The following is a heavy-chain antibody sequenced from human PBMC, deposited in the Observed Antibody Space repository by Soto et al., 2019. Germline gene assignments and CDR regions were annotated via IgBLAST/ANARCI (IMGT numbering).Heavy chain of an antibody. V-gene: IGHV3-48*02. CDR3: ARDSEGYSGYDLGYYYYGMDV. Sequence: EVQLVESGGGLVQPVGSLRLSCAASGFTFSSYSMNWVRQAPGKGLEWVSYISSSSSTIYYADSVKGRFTISRDNAKNSLYLQMNSLRDEDTAVYYCARDSEGYSGYDLGYYYYGMDVWGQGTTVTVSS. CDR1: GFTFSSYS. CDR2: ISSSSSTI. D-gene: IGHD5-12*01. J-gene: IGHJ6*02.